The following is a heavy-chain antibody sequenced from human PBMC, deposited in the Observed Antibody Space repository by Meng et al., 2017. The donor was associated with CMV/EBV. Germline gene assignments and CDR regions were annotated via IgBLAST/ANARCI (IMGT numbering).Heavy chain of an antibody. V-gene: IGHV6-1*01. CDR1: GDSVSSNSAA. J-gene: IGHJ5*02. CDR2: TYYRSKWYN. D-gene: IGHD3-3*01. CDR3: ARETIFGVVIIWDWFDP. Sequence: SETLSLTCAISGDSVSSNSAAWNWIRQSPSRGLEWLGRTYYRSKWYNDYAVSVKSRIAINPDTSKNQFSLQLNSVTPEDTAVYYCARETIFGVVIIWDWFDPWGQGTLVTVSS.